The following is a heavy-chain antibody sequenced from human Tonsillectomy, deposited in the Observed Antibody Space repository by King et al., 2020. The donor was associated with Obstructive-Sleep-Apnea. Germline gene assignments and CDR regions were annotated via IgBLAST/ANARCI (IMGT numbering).Heavy chain of an antibody. CDR1: GGSISSGGYY. D-gene: IGHD3-10*01. V-gene: IGHV4-31*03. CDR2: IYYSGST. CDR3: ARAGEGYYGSGSHHYFDY. J-gene: IGHJ4*02. Sequence: QLQESGPGLVKPSQTLSLTCTVSGGSISSGGYYWSWIRQHPGKGLEWSGYIYYSGSTYYNPSLKSRVTISLDTSKNQFSLKLSSVTAADTAVYYWARAGEGYYGSGSHHYFDYWGQGTLVTVSS.